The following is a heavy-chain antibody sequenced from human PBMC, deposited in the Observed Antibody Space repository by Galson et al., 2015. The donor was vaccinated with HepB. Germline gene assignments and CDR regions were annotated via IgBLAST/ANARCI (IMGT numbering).Heavy chain of an antibody. J-gene: IGHJ2*01. CDR1: GFTFSSYA. D-gene: IGHD3-3*01. CDR3: ATDPRFAPWYFDL. CDR2: LSGSGGST. Sequence: SLRLSCAASGFTFSSYAMSWVRQAPGKGLEWVSALSGSGGSTYYADSVKGRFTISRDNSKNTLYLQMNSLRAEDTAVYYCATDPRFAPWYFDLWGRGTLVTVSS. V-gene: IGHV3-23*01.